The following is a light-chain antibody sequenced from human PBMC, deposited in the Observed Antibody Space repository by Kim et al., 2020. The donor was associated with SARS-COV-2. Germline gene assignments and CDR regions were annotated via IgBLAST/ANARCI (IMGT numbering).Light chain of an antibody. CDR2: DVS. Sequence: GQSVTIACTGTRSDIGSYNYISWYHQHPGTTPKLLIYDVSKRPSGVPDRFSASKSGNTASLTSSGLQAEDEADYYCCSYAGYYTLVFGGGTQLTVL. J-gene: IGLJ2*01. V-gene: IGLV2-11*01. CDR1: RSDIGSYNY. CDR3: CSYAGYYTLV.